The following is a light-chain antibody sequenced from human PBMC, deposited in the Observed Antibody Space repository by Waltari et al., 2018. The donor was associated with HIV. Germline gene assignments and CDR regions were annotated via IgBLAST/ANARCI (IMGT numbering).Light chain of an antibody. CDR1: SSDVWGYNL. CDR2: EVS. V-gene: IGLV2-23*02. CDR3: CAYAGSTTYVI. Sequence: QSALTQPASVSGSPGPSITISCTGTSSDVWGYNLVSWYQQHPGKAPKLMIYEVSKRPSGVSNRFSGSKSGNTASLTISGLQAEDEADYYCCAYAGSTTYVIFGGGTKLTVL. J-gene: IGLJ2*01.